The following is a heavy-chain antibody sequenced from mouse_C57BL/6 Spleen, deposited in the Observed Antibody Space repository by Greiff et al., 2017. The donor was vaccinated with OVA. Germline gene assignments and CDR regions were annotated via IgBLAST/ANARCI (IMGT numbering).Heavy chain of an antibody. CDR3: ARGTTVVATGMDY. CDR2: INPGSGGT. CDR1: GYAFTNYL. D-gene: IGHD1-1*01. V-gene: IGHV1-54*01. J-gene: IGHJ4*01. Sequence: QVQLKESGAELVRPGTSVKVSCKASGYAFTNYLIEWVKQRPGQGLEWIGVINPGSGGTNYNEKFKGKATLTADKSSSTAYMQLSSLTSEDSAVYFCARGTTVVATGMDYWGQGTSVTVSS.